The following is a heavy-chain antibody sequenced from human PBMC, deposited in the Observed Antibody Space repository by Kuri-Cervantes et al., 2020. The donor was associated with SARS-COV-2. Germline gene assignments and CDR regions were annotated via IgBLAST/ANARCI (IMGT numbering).Heavy chain of an antibody. CDR3: ATMGATTSNYYYGLDV. D-gene: IGHD1-26*01. CDR2: ISGGSSTM. CDR1: GFTFSGCS. J-gene: IGHJ6*02. Sequence: GESMKISCAASGFTFSGCSMNWIRQAPGKGLEWVAYISGGSSTMHYADSVKGRFTISRDNAKNSLYLQMNSLRHEDTAVYYCATMGATTSNYYYGLDVWGHGTTVTVSS. V-gene: IGHV3-48*02.